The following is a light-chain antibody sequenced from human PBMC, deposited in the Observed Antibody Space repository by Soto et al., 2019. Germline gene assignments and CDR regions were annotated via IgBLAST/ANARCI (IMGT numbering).Light chain of an antibody. J-gene: IGLJ2*01. CDR3: CSHAGSFTFV. CDR2: DVS. CDR1: SSDVGGYNY. V-gene: IGLV2-11*01. Sequence: QSALTQPRSVSGSPGQSVTISCTGTSSDVGGYNYVSWYQKYPGKAPRLMIYDVSKRPSGVPDRFSGSKSGNTASLTISGLQAEDEADYYCCSHAGSFTFVFGGGTQLTVL.